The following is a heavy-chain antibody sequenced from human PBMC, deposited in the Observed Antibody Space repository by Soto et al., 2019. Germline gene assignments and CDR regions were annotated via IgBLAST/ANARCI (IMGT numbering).Heavy chain of an antibody. J-gene: IGHJ6*02. Sequence: GASVKVSCKASGFTFSAYYIYWVRQAAGQGLEWIGWINPNSGGTNNAQKFQGRVTMTRDTSTSTVYMELSALISDDTAVYFCARSLLDEYSSSWRSAYYGMDVWGQGTTVTVSS. V-gene: IGHV1-2*02. CDR3: ARSLLDEYSSSWRSAYYGMDV. CDR1: GFTFSAYY. CDR2: INPNSGGT. D-gene: IGHD2-2*01.